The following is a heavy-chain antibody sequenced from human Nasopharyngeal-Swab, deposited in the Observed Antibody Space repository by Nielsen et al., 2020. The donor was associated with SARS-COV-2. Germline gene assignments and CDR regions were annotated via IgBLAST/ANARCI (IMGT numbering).Heavy chain of an antibody. D-gene: IGHD6-6*01. V-gene: IGHV3-30*18. CDR2: ISYDGSNK. CDR3: AKGQGSSSYGMDV. Sequence: GRQAPGKGLEWVAVISYDGSNKYYADSVKGRFTISRDNSKNTLYLQMNSLRAEDTAVYYCAKGQGSSSYGMDVWGQGTTVTVSS. J-gene: IGHJ6*02.